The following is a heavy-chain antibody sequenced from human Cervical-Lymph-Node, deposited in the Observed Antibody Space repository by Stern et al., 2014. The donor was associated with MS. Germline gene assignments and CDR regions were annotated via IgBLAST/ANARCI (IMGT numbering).Heavy chain of an antibody. CDR3: ASRYCSSTSCYGHYYYGMDV. CDR2: IIPILGIA. Sequence: VQLVQSGAEVKKPGSSGKVSCKASGGTFSSYTISWVRQAPGQGLEWMGRIIPILGIANYAQKFQGRVTITADKSTSTAYMELSSLRSEDTAVYYCASRYCSSTSCYGHYYYGMDVWGQGTTVTVSS. J-gene: IGHJ6*02. CDR1: GGTFSSYT. V-gene: IGHV1-69*02. D-gene: IGHD2-2*01.